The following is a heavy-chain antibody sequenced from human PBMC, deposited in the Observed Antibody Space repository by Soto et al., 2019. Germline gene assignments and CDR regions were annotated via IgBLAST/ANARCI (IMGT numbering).Heavy chain of an antibody. V-gene: IGHV1-69*08. Sequence: QVQLVQSGAELKKTGSSVKVSCRASGDTFSSYDVNWVRQAPGRGLEWMGRIITVLGTTDYAQNFKGRVTITAEKSTNTAYMELSSLSSEDTAVYYCARRRYCGYDCYHKHYYGMDVWGQGTTVTVAS. CDR1: GDTFSSYD. D-gene: IGHD2-21*01. CDR2: IITVLGTT. CDR3: ARRRYCGYDCYHKHYYGMDV. J-gene: IGHJ6*02.